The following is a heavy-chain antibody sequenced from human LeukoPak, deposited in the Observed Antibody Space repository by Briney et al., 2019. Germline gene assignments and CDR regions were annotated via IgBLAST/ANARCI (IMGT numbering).Heavy chain of an antibody. CDR1: GFTFSRFA. D-gene: IGHD1-20*01. Sequence: WGSLRLSCAASGFTFSRFAMSWVRQAPGKGLEWVSGFSGSGGSTYYADSVKGRFTISRDNSKNTLYLQMNSLRVEDTAVYYCAKAGMTRFDYWGQGIMVTVSS. CDR3: AKAGMTRFDY. J-gene: IGHJ4*02. CDR2: FSGSGGST. V-gene: IGHV3-23*01.